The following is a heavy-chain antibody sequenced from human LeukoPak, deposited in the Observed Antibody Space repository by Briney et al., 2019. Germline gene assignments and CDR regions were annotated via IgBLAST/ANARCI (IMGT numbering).Heavy chain of an antibody. J-gene: IGHJ3*02. Sequence: SETLSLTCFVSGGSISTTNYYWGWIRQPPGKGPEWIGNIFYSGSTYYNPSLKSRVTISVDTSKNQFSLKLSSVTAADTAVYYCAAAYCSGGSCYPDDAFDIWGQGTMVTVSS. CDR1: GGSISTTNYY. CDR2: IFYSGST. V-gene: IGHV4-39*07. D-gene: IGHD2-15*01. CDR3: AAAYCSGGSCYPDDAFDI.